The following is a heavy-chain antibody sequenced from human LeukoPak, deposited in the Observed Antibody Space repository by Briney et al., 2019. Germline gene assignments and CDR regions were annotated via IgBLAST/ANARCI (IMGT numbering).Heavy chain of an antibody. CDR1: VFTFSDYY. CDR3: ARDWPYYYDSMGSDSPGTFDI. CDR2: ISTRGSTI. V-gene: IGHV3-11*01. D-gene: IGHD3-22*01. J-gene: IGHJ3*02. Sequence: GVSLTLSYPPSVFTFSDYYMSWIHQDPGKGLEWLSYISTRGSTISYADSVKGRFTISRDNAKNSLYLQMNSLRAEDTAVYYCARDWPYYYDSMGSDSPGTFDIWGQGTMVTVSS.